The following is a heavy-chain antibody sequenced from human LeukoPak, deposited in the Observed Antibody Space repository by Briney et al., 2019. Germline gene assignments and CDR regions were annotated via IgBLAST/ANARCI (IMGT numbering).Heavy chain of an antibody. D-gene: IGHD4-17*01. CDR2: IKFDGSEI. J-gene: IGHJ4*02. V-gene: IGHV3-7*01. CDR3: AREGTVTPYNFDF. Sequence: GGSLRLSCVASGFTFGKYWMSWVRQAPGKGLEWVANIKFDGSEIWYVDSVKGRFTISRDNAKNSLYLQMNSLRAGDTAVYYCAREGTVTPYNFDFWGQGTLVTVSP. CDR1: GFTFGKYW.